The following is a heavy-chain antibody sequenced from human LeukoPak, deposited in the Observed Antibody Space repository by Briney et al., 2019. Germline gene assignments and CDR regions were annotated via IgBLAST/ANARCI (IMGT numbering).Heavy chain of an antibody. Sequence: GRSLRLSCAASGFTFSSYGMHWVRQAPGKGLEWVAVIWYDRSNKYYADSVKGRFTISRDNSKNTLYLQMNSLRAEDTAVYYCARGNYDYVWGSYRHQDLFDYWGQGTLVTVSS. D-gene: IGHD3-16*02. CDR3: ARGNYDYVWGSYRHQDLFDY. CDR1: GFTFSSYG. J-gene: IGHJ4*02. CDR2: IWYDRSNK. V-gene: IGHV3-33*01.